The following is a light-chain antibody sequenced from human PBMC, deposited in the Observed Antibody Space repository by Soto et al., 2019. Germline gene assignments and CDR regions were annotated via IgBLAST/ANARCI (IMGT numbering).Light chain of an antibody. J-gene: IGKJ1*01. CDR1: QGIGSY. V-gene: IGKV1-9*01. CDR2: AAS. CDR3: QQVNNYLRT. Sequence: DVQMTQSPSCLSASVGDRFTSTCRASQGIGSYLAWYQQKPGKAPKXXIYAASTLQSGVPSRFSGSLSGTDFTLTISSLQTEDFATYYCQQVNNYLRTFGQGTKVDIK.